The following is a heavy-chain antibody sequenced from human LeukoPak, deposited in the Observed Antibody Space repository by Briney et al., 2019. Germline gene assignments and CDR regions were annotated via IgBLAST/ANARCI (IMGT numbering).Heavy chain of an antibody. CDR1: GDSISSSTYY. J-gene: IGHJ4*02. CDR2: YSGST. V-gene: IGHV4-39*01. D-gene: IGHD5-18*01. CDR3: ARHGGYGYGLDY. Sequence: SETLSLTCTVSGDSISSSTYYWAWIRQPPGKGLEYIGSYSGSTYYNPSLKSRVTISVDTSKKQFSLKLSSVTAADTAVYYCARHGGYGYGLDYWGQGTLVTVSS.